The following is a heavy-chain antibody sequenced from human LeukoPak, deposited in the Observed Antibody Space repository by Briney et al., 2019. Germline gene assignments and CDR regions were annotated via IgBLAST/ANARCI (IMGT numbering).Heavy chain of an antibody. V-gene: IGHV3-23*01. CDR3: AKTLIRLFFDY. CDR2: ISGSGGST. D-gene: IGHD3-22*01. J-gene: IGHJ4*02. Sequence: QTGGSLRLSCAASGFTFSSYAMSWVRQAPGKGLEWVSAISGSGGSTYYADSVKGRFTIYRDNSKNTLYLRMNSLRAEDAAVYYCAKTLIRLFFDYWGQGTLVTVSS. CDR1: GFTFSSYA.